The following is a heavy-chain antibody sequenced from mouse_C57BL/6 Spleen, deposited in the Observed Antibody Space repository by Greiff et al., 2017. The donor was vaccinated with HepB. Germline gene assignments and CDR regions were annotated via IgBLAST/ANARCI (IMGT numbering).Heavy chain of an antibody. J-gene: IGHJ2*01. CDR2: ISSGSSTI. Sequence: DVKLVESGGGLVKPGGSLKLSCAASGFTFSDYGMHWVRQAPEKGLEWVAYISSGSSTIYYADTVKGRFTISRDNAKNTLFLQRTSLRSEDTAMYYCARDYYGSSYGYWGQGTTLTVSS. V-gene: IGHV5-17*01. D-gene: IGHD1-1*01. CDR3: ARDYYGSSYGY. CDR1: GFTFSDYG.